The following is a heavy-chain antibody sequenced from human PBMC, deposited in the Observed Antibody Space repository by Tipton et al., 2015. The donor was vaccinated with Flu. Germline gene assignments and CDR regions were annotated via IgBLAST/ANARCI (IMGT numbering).Heavy chain of an antibody. V-gene: IGHV3-7*01. J-gene: IGHJ4*02. Sequence: SLRLSCAASGFTFTKYWMTWVRQAPGKGLEWVANINEDGSEENYVDSVKGRFTISRDNAKNSVYLLMNSLRVEDTALYYCARFKGLFDYWGQGTLVTVSS. CDR1: GFTFTKYW. CDR2: INEDGSEE. CDR3: ARFKGLFDY.